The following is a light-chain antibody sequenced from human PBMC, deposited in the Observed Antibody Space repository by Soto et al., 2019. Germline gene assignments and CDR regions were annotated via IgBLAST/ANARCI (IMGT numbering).Light chain of an antibody. CDR2: DAS. J-gene: IGKJ5*01. V-gene: IGKV1D-13*01. CDR3: QHFQNYPIT. CDR1: QDITSA. Sequence: IQLTQSPSSLSASVGDRVTITCRSSQDITSALAWYQQKPGKVPKVLIYDASNLESGVPSRFSGSGSGTDFILTISILQPEDFATYYCQHFQNYPITFGQGTRLEIK.